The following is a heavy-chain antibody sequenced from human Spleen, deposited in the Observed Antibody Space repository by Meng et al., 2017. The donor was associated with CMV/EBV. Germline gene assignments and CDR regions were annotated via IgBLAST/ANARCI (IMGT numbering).Heavy chain of an antibody. Sequence: ASVKVSCKASGYTFIDQYINWVRQAPGQGLEWMGGIDPNNGDTYYAQKYQGRVTVTADTSISTAYMDLSTLKFDDTAVYYCARDFFGGDPPSDCWGQGTLVTVSS. CDR3: ARDFFGGDPPSDC. V-gene: IGHV1-2*02. J-gene: IGHJ4*02. CDR2: IDPNNGDT. D-gene: IGHD2-21*01. CDR1: GYTFIDQY.